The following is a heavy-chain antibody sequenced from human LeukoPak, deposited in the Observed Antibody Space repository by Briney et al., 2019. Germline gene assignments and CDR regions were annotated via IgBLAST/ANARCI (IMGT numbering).Heavy chain of an antibody. Sequence: ASVKVSCKVSGYTLTELSMHWVRQGPGKGLEWMGGFDPEDGETIYAQKFQGRVTMTEDTSTDTAYMELSSLRSEDTAVYYCATGLRYFGYNWFDPWGQGTLVTVSS. J-gene: IGHJ5*02. V-gene: IGHV1-24*01. CDR2: FDPEDGET. CDR3: ATGLRYFGYNWFDP. D-gene: IGHD3-9*01. CDR1: GYTLTELS.